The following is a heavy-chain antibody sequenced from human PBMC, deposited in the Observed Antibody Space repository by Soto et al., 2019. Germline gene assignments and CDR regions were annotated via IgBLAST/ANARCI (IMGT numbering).Heavy chain of an antibody. Sequence: VQLVQSGAEVKRPGASVKISCKASGDTLSTYYMHWARQAPGQGLEWMGIINPRSGKTNYPQKFQGRATMTRDTSTTTVYMELSTLRSEDTAMYYCARGVGYSDSSGDPFDYWGQGTLVTVSS. CDR3: ARGVGYSDSSGDPFDY. CDR1: GDTLSTYY. J-gene: IGHJ4*02. CDR2: INPRSGKT. D-gene: IGHD3-22*01. V-gene: IGHV1-46*03.